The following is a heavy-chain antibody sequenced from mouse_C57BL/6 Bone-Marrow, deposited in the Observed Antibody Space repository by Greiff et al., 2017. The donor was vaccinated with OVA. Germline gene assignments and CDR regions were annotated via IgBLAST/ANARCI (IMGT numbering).Heavy chain of an antibody. D-gene: IGHD1-1*01. J-gene: IGHJ2*01. CDR3: ASLYYGSSHYFDY. Sequence: EVQVVESGPGLVKPSQSLSLTCSVTGYSITSGYYWNWIRQFPGNKLEWMGYISYDGSNNYNPSLKNRISITRDTSKNQFFLKLNSVTTEDTATYYCASLYYGSSHYFDYWGQGTTLTVSS. CDR1: GYSITSGYY. CDR2: ISYDGSN. V-gene: IGHV3-6*01.